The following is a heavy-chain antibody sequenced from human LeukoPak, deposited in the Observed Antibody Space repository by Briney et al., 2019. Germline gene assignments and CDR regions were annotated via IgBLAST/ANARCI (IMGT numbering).Heavy chain of an antibody. J-gene: IGHJ4*02. D-gene: IGHD1-26*01. CDR2: INHSGST. CDR3: ARGFSGSYSGYFDY. CDR1: GGSFSGYY. Sequence: SETLSLTCAVYGGSFSGYYWSWIRQPPGKGLEWIGEINHSGSTNYNPSLKSRVTISVDTSKNQFSLKLSSVTAADTAVYYCARGFSGSYSGYFDYWGQGTLVTVSS. V-gene: IGHV4-34*01.